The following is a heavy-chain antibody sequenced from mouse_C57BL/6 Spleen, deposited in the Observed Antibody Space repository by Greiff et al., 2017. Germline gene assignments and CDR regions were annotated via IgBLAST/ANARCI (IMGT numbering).Heavy chain of an antibody. CDR2: IDPENGDT. V-gene: IGHV14-4*01. J-gene: IGHJ2*01. CDR3: TTSTTNYFDY. Sequence: EVQLQESGAELVRPGASVKLSCTASGFNIKDDYMHWVKQRPEQGLEWIGWIDPENGDTEYASKFQGKATITADTSSNTAYLQLSSLTSEDTAVYYCTTSTTNYFDYWGQGTTLTVSS. CDR1: GFNIKDDY. D-gene: IGHD1-1*01.